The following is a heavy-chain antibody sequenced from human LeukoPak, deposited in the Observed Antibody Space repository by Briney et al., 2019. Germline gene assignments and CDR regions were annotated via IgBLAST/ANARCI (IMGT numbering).Heavy chain of an antibody. J-gene: IGHJ4*02. D-gene: IGHD6-19*01. V-gene: IGHV4-59*08. CDR3: ARWYYSGWAFDY. CDR1: GGTISGCY. Sequence: SETLSLTCTVSGGTISGCYWDWIRQPPGKGLEWIGYIHDSGSTKYNPSLKSRVTISVDTSKNQFSLKLSSVTAADTAVYYCARWYYSGWAFDYCVQGTLVTVSS. CDR2: IHDSGST.